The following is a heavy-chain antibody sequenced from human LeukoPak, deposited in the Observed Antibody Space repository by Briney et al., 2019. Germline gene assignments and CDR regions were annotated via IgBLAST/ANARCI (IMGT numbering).Heavy chain of an antibody. D-gene: IGHD2-21*02. CDR3: ARRLGGNSAFDI. J-gene: IGHJ3*02. V-gene: IGHV4-34*01. Sequence: SETLSLTCAVYGGSLSGYRWSWIRQPPGKGLEWIGEINYSGSTTNYNPSLESRVTISVDTSKNQFSLKLSSVTAADTAVYYCARRLGGNSAFDIWGQGTMVTVSS. CDR2: INYSGSTT. CDR1: GGSLSGYR.